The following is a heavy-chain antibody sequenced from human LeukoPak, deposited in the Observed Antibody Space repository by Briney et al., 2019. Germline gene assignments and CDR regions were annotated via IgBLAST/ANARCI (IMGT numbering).Heavy chain of an antibody. CDR1: GYTFTGYY. CDR2: INPNSDGT. Sequence: ASVKVSCKASGYTFTGYYMHWVRQAPGQGLEWVGWINPNSDGTNYAQKSQGRVTMTRDTSISTAYMELSRLRSDDTAGYYCAREGEIAARGDYWRQGTLVAVSS. CDR3: AREGEIAARGDY. D-gene: IGHD6-25*01. V-gene: IGHV1-2*02. J-gene: IGHJ4*02.